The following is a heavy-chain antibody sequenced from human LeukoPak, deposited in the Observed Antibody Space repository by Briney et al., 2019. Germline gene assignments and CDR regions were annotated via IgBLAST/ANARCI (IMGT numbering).Heavy chain of an antibody. Sequence: GGSLRLSCAASGFTFSTYAMTWVRQAPGKGLEWVSSMSDSGGSTYYADSVKGRFTISRDNSKNTLYLQMNSLRAEDTAVYYCAKEDHYYGSGSYPDYWGQGTLVTVSS. CDR2: MSDSGGST. D-gene: IGHD3-10*01. V-gene: IGHV3-23*01. J-gene: IGHJ4*02. CDR3: AKEDHYYGSGSYPDY. CDR1: GFTFSTYA.